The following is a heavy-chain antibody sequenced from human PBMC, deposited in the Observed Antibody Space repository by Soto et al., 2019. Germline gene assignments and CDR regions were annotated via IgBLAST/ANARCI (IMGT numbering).Heavy chain of an antibody. CDR3: ARLGGYYQALDS. V-gene: IGHV4-31*03. D-gene: IGHD3-22*01. J-gene: IGHJ4*02. Sequence: SETLSLTCTVSGGSISSGGYYWTWIRQHPGKGLEWIGYIYYSGSTFYNPSLKSRITISADTSKNQFSLKMRSVTAADTAVYYCARLGGYYQALDSWGQGTLVTVSS. CDR2: IYYSGST. CDR1: GGSISSGGYY.